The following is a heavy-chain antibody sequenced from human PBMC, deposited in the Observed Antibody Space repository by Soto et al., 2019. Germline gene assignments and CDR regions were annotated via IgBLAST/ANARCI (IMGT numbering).Heavy chain of an antibody. V-gene: IGHV3-30-3*01. CDR3: AIVGYCSGGSCYQVPSRYGMDV. D-gene: IGHD2-15*01. Sequence: GGSLRLSCAASGFTFSSYAMHWVRQAPGKGLEWVAVISYDGSNKNYADSVKVRFTISRDNSKNTLYLQMNSLRAEETAVYYCAIVGYCSGGSCYQVPSRYGMDVWGQGTTVTVSS. J-gene: IGHJ6*02. CDR2: ISYDGSNK. CDR1: GFTFSSYA.